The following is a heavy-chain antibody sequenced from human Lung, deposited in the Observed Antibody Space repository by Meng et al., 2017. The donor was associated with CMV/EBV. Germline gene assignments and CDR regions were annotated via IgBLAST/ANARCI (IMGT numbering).Heavy chain of an antibody. V-gene: IGHV4-4*02. CDR1: AASTTNHNW. J-gene: IGHJ1*01. CDR3: LRRSGGSV. D-gene: IGHD3-10*01. Sequence: LQVRDPGPALVNPSETLSLPCAVSAASTTNHNWWACVRQPPGKGLEWIGEIPHRGSSAYNPSLTSRVSMSIDKSKNQFSLKLTSVTAADTAVYHCLRRSGGSVWGQGTLVTVSS. CDR2: IPHRGSS.